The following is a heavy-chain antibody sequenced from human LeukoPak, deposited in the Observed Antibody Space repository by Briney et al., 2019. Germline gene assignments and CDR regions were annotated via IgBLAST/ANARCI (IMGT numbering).Heavy chain of an antibody. CDR2: IIPILGIA. V-gene: IGHV1-69*02. Sequence: ASVKVSCKVSGYTLTELSMHWVRQAPGQGLEWMGRIIPILGIANYAQKFQGRVTITADKSTSTAYMELSSLRSEDTAVYYCASRTHSSSWYGAFDIWGQGTMVTVSS. D-gene: IGHD6-13*01. J-gene: IGHJ3*02. CDR3: ASRTHSSSWYGAFDI. CDR1: GYTLTELS.